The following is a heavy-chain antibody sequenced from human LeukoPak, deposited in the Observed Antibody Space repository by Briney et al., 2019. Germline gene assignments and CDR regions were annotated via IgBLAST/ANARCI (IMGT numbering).Heavy chain of an antibody. J-gene: IGHJ4*02. CDR1: GGFISSYY. CDR3: ARDNRGSYVDY. V-gene: IGHV4-59*01. D-gene: IGHD1-26*01. Sequence: PSETLSLTCTVSGGFISSYYWSWIRQPPGKGLEWIGYIYYSGSTNSNPSLKSRVTISIDTSKNQFSLKLSSVTAADTAVYYCARDNRGSYVDYWGQGTLVTVSS. CDR2: IYYSGST.